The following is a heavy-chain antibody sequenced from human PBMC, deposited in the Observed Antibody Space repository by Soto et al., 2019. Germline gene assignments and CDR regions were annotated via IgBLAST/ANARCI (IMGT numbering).Heavy chain of an antibody. CDR1: GFTFSSYA. CDR3: ARDDLNFWSGLYYYYGMDV. V-gene: IGHV3-30-3*01. Sequence: GGSLRLSCAASGFTFSSYAMHWVRQAPGRGLEWVAVIAYDGSKKYYADSVKGRFTISRDNSKNTLYLQMNSLRAEDTAVYYCARDDLNFWSGLYYYYGMDVWGQGTTVTVSS. CDR2: IAYDGSKK. J-gene: IGHJ6*02. D-gene: IGHD3-3*01.